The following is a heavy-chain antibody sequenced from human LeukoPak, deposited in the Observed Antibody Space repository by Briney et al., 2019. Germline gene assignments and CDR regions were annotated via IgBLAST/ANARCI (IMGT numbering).Heavy chain of an antibody. D-gene: IGHD1-1*01. CDR3: AREKLVGGFDY. CDR1: GGSISSGGYY. V-gene: IGHV4-31*03. Sequence: SETLSLTCTVSGGSISSGGYYWSWIRQHPGKGLEWIGYIYYSGSTYYNPSLKSRVTISVDTSKNQFSLKLSSVTAADTAVYYCAREKLVGGFDYWGQGTLVTVSS. J-gene: IGHJ4*02. CDR2: IYYSGST.